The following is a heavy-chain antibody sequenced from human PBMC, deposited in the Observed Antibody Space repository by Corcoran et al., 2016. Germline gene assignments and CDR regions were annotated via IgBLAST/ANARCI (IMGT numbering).Heavy chain of an antibody. J-gene: IGHJ5*02. CDR3: ARSAKADYGNNCFDP. CDR1: GYTFTDYY. CDR2: INPNNGGT. D-gene: IGHD4-17*01. Sequence: QVHLVQSGAEVKKPGSSVKVSCQASGYTFTDYYIHWVRQAPGQGLEWMGWINPNNGGTNYAQMLPGRITMTRDTSINTAYMELSSLTSADTAVYYWARSAKADYGNNCFDPWGQGTLVTVSS. V-gene: IGHV1-2*02.